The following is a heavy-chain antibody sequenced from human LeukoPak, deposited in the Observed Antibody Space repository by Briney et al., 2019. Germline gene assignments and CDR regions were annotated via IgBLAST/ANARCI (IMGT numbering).Heavy chain of an antibody. CDR1: GGTFSSYA. V-gene: IGHV1-69*01. D-gene: IGHD1-26*01. J-gene: IGHJ1*01. CDR2: IIPIFGTA. CDR3: ARDFYSGSRSAEYFQH. Sequence: SVKVSCKASGGTFSSYAISWVRQAPGQGLEWMGGIIPIFGTANYVQKFQGRVTITADESTSTAYMELSSLRSEDTAVYYCARDFYSGSRSAEYFQHWGQGTLVTVSS.